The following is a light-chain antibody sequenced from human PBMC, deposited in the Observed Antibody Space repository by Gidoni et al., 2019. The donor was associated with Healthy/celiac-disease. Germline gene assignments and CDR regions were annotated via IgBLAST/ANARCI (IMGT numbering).Light chain of an antibody. CDR3: QQYNNWPRT. CDR2: GAF. J-gene: IGKJ1*01. CDR1: QSISSN. V-gene: IGKV3-15*01. Sequence: ERVMTQSPATLSVSPGERATLSCRASQSISSNLAWYQQKPGQAPRLLIYGAFTRATGIPARFSGSGSGTEFTLTISSLQSEDFAVYYCQQYNNWPRTFXXXTKVEIK.